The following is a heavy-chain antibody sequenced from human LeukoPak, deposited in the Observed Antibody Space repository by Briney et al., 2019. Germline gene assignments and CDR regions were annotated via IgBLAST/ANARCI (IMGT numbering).Heavy chain of an antibody. J-gene: IGHJ6*02. CDR1: GFTFSSYG. Sequence: PGGSLRLSCAASGFTFSSYGMRWVRQAPGKGLEWVAVIWYDGSNKYYADSVKGRFTISRDNSKNTLYLQMNSLRAEDTAVYYCARQESLRFLEWLPHYYYYYGMDVWGQGTTVTVSS. V-gene: IGHV3-33*01. CDR3: ARQESLRFLEWLPHYYYYYGMDV. CDR2: IWYDGSNK. D-gene: IGHD3-3*01.